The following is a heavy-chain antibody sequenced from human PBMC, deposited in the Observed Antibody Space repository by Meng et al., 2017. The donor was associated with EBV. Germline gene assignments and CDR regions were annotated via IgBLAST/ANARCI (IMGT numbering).Heavy chain of an antibody. Sequence: LKVSCQTLLTPPRNRSVTCTFSGFSLITRGVGVGWIRQPPGTALEWLALIYWDDDKRYSPSLKSRLTITKDTSKNQVVLTMTNMDPVDAATYYCAHIIAARPFDYWGQGTLVTVSS. D-gene: IGHD6-6*01. CDR3: AHIIAARPFDY. V-gene: IGHV2-5*02. CDR1: GFSLITRGVG. CDR2: IYWDDDK. J-gene: IGHJ4*02.